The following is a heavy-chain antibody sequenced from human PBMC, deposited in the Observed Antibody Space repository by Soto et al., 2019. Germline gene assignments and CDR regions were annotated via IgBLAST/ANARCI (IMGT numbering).Heavy chain of an antibody. CDR3: ATNGFCNSPTCPYYYYYHMDV. CDR1: GASITSYY. D-gene: IGHD2-2*01. J-gene: IGHJ6*03. CDR2: VYYSGHT. Sequence: QVQLQESGPGLVKASETLSLTCSVSGASITSYYWSWIRQPPGKGLEWIGYVYYSGHTNYNPSLKSRVTISLDTSKNQFSLKLTSVSAADTAVYFCATNGFCNSPTCPYYYYYHMDVWGKGSTVTVSS. V-gene: IGHV4-59*03.